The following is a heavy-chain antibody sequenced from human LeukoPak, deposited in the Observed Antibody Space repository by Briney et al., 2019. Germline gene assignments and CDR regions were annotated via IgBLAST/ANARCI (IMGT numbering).Heavy chain of an antibody. V-gene: IGHV3-23*01. J-gene: IGHJ3*02. CDR2: ISGGGGKT. CDR1: GFTFSSCA. CDR3: AKDPIVFNSGDYYLGAFNI. D-gene: IGHD2-21*02. Sequence: PGGSLRLSCEASGFTFSSCALSWVRQAPGKGLEWVSAISGGGGKTWYADSVKGRLTISRDNSKNTLYLQMNSLRAEDTALYYCAKDPIVFNSGDYYLGAFNIWGQGAMVTVSS.